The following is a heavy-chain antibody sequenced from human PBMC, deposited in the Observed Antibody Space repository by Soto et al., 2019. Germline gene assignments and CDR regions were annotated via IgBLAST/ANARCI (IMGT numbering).Heavy chain of an antibody. D-gene: IGHD1-26*01. V-gene: IGHV3-23*01. CDR2: ISVTGGST. J-gene: IGHJ6*02. CDR3: AKAPVGPHTYYYGMDV. CDR1: GFTFSSYA. Sequence: EVQLLDSGGGLVQPGGSLRLSCAASGFTFSSYAMSWVRQAPGQGLEWVSLISVTGGSTYYADSVQGRFTISRDNSKNTLYLQIERLRVEDTAIYYWAKAPVGPHTYYYGMDVWGQGTTVTVSS.